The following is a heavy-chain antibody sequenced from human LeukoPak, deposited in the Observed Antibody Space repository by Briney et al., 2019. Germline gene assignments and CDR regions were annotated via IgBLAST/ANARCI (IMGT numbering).Heavy chain of an antibody. J-gene: IGHJ6*02. D-gene: IGHD3-10*01. CDR3: ARDYGRSRDYGMDV. CDR1: GFTFSSYN. Sequence: PGGSLRLSCEASGFTFSSYNMNWVRQAPGKGLEWVSYITTRGTTIYYADSVKGRFTVSRDNAKNTLYLQMNSLRDEDTAVYYCARDYGRSRDYGMDVWGQGTTVTVSS. CDR2: ITTRGTTI. V-gene: IGHV3-48*02.